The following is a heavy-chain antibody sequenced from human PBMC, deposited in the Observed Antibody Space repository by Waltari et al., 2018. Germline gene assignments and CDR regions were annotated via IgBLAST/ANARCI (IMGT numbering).Heavy chain of an antibody. J-gene: IGHJ4*02. CDR1: GGSISSSSYY. CDR2: IYYSGST. CDR3: ASPPRLSDYVWGSYGY. Sequence: QLQLQESGPGLVKPSETLSLTCTVSGGSISSSSYYWGWIRPPPGKGLEWIGSIYYSGSTYYNPSLKSRVTVSVDTSKNQFSLKLSSVTAADTAVYYCASPPRLSDYVWGSYGYWGQGTLVTVSS. V-gene: IGHV4-39*01. D-gene: IGHD3-16*01.